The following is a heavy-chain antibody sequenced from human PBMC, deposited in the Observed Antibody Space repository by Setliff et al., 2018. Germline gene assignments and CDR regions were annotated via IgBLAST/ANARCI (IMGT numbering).Heavy chain of an antibody. CDR2: IYIGGSA. Sequence: SETLSLICTVSGGSISSYYWSWIRQPAGKGLEWIGHIYIGGSANYNPSLKSRVTMSIDTSKNQFSLKLNSVTAADMAVYYCAREQWLDPPGYYYMDVWAKGTTVTVSS. CDR1: GGSISSYY. D-gene: IGHD6-19*01. V-gene: IGHV4-4*07. J-gene: IGHJ6*03. CDR3: AREQWLDPPGYYYMDV.